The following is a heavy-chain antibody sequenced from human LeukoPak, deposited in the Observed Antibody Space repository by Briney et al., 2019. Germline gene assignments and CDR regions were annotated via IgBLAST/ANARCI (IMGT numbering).Heavy chain of an antibody. CDR3: AKQRGALRENYYMDV. J-gene: IGHJ6*03. Sequence: GGSLRLSCLASGFSSSNYAMSWVRQAPGKGLEWVSNAGSSSRLYGDSVKGRFSVSRDNSKNTLYLQMNSLRADDTAVYYCAKQRGALRENYYMDVWGKGTTVTVSS. CDR1: GFSSSNYA. CDR2: NAGSSSR. V-gene: IGHV3-23*01.